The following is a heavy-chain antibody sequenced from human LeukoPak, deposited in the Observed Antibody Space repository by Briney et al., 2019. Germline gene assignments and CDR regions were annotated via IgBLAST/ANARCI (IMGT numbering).Heavy chain of an antibody. CDR2: ISSSGSTI. V-gene: IGHV3-11*01. CDR3: ARAPQDYDYVWGSYPDY. J-gene: IGHJ4*02. CDR1: GFTFSDYY. D-gene: IGHD3-16*02. Sequence: PGGSLRLSCAASGFTFSDYYMSWIRQAPGKGREWVSYISSSGSTIYYADSVKGRFTISRDNANNSLYLQMNSLRAEDTAVYYCARAPQDYDYVWGSYPDYWGQGTLVTVSS.